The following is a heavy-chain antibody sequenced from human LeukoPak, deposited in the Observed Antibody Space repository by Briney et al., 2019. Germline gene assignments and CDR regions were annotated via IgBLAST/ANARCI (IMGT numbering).Heavy chain of an antibody. J-gene: IGHJ6*02. Sequence: ASVKVSCKASGYTFTSYGISWVRQAPGQGLEWMGWISAYNGNTNYAQKLQGRVTMTTDTSTSTAYMELRSLRSDDTAVYYCARAPGGWLVRYYYYGVDVWGQGTTVTVSS. CDR3: ARAPGGWLVRYYYYGVDV. CDR1: GYTFTSYG. D-gene: IGHD6-19*01. V-gene: IGHV1-18*01. CDR2: ISAYNGNT.